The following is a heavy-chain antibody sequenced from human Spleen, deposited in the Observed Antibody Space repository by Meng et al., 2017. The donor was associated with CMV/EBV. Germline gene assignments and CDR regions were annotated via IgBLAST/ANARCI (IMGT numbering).Heavy chain of an antibody. CDR1: GFTFSTCG. V-gene: IGHV3-30*02. Sequence: GGSLRLSCAASGFTFSTCGMHWVRQAPGKGLEWVAFIRFDGKKKLYADSVKGRFTVSRDNSENTVYLQMHSLRVEDTAMYYCAKDQTHLYATRVGMDVWGQGTTVTVSS. CDR3: AKDQTHLYATRVGMDV. J-gene: IGHJ6*02. CDR2: IRFDGKKK. D-gene: IGHD2-8*01.